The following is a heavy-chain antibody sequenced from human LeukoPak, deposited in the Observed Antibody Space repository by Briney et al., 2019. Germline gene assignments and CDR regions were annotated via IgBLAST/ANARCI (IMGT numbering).Heavy chain of an antibody. CDR2: ISGSGVNT. Sequence: PGGSLRLSCAASGFTFRSYGMNWVRQAPGKGLEWVSAISGSGVNTYYADSVKGRFTISRDNSKNTLYLQMNSLRAEDTAVYYCARDGREVATIKFDYWGQGTLVTVSS. J-gene: IGHJ4*02. D-gene: IGHD5-12*01. CDR1: GFTFRSYG. CDR3: ARDGREVATIKFDY. V-gene: IGHV3-23*01.